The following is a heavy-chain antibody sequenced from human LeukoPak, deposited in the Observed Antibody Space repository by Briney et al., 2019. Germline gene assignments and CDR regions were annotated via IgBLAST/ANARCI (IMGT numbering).Heavy chain of an antibody. D-gene: IGHD3-10*01. CDR3: AKDLFGSGSYEY. Sequence: GGSLRLSCAASGFSFSTADMHWVRQAPGKGLEWVAFIRSGGNDKYYAGSVKGRFTISRDNSKSTLFLQMNSLRAEDTAVYYCAKDLFGSGSYEYWGQGTLVTVSS. J-gene: IGHJ4*02. V-gene: IGHV3-30*02. CDR1: GFSFSTAD. CDR2: IRSGGNDK.